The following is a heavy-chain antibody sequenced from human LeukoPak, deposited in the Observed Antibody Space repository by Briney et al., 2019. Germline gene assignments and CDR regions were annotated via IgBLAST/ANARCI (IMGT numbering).Heavy chain of an antibody. D-gene: IGHD6-13*01. Sequence: PGGSLRLSCAASGFTFSSYWMSWVRQAPGKGLEWAANIKQDGSEKYYVDSVKGRFTISRDNAKNSLYLQMNSLRAEDTAVYYCARGAAGLNFDYWGQGTLVTVSS. J-gene: IGHJ4*02. CDR3: ARGAAGLNFDY. V-gene: IGHV3-7*03. CDR2: IKQDGSEK. CDR1: GFTFSSYW.